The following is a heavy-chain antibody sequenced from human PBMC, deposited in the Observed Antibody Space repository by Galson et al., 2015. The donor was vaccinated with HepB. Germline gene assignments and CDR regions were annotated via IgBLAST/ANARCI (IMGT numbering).Heavy chain of an antibody. CDR3: ARDLMVRGEVSGYFDY. V-gene: IGHV1-3*01. Sequence: SVKVSCKASGYTFTSYAMHWVRQAPGQRLGWMGWINAGNGNTKYSQKFQGRVTITRDTSASTAYMELSSLRSEDTAVYYCARDLMVRGEVSGYFDYWGQGTLVTVSS. CDR2: INAGNGNT. J-gene: IGHJ4*02. CDR1: GYTFTSYA. D-gene: IGHD3-10*01.